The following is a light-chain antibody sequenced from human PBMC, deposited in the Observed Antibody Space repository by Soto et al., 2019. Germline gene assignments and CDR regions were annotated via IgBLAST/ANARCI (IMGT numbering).Light chain of an antibody. CDR3: QQRSNWPVT. CDR2: VAS. V-gene: IGKV3-11*01. Sequence: EIVLTQSPATLSLSPGERATLSCRASQSVSSYLAWYQQKPGQAPRLLIYVASNRATGIPARFRGSRSGTDSPLTISSLEPEDFAIYYFQQRSNWPVTFSGGTTVEIK. J-gene: IGKJ4*02. CDR1: QSVSSY.